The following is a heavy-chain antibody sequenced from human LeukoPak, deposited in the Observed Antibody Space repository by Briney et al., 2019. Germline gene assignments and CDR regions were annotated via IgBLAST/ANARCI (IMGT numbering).Heavy chain of an antibody. V-gene: IGHV3-30*04. J-gene: IGHJ4*02. CDR3: ARDIVAGTGFDY. Sequence: GGSLRLSCAASGFTFSSYAMHWVRQAPGKGLEWAAVISYDGSNKYYADSVKGRFTISRDNSKNTLYLQMNSLRAEDTAVYYCARDIVAGTGFDYWGQGTLVTVSS. CDR2: ISYDGSNK. D-gene: IGHD6-19*01. CDR1: GFTFSSYA.